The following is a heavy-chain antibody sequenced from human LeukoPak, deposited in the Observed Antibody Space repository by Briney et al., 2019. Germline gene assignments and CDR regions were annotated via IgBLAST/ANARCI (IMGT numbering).Heavy chain of an antibody. V-gene: IGHV1-2*02. CDR3: ARLALRYSSGWYYFDY. CDR2: INPNSGGT. D-gene: IGHD6-19*01. J-gene: IGHJ4*02. CDR1: GYTFSSHD. Sequence: GASVKVSCKASGYTFSSHDIYWVRQAPGQGLEWMGWINPNSGGTNYAQKFQGRVTMTRDTSISAAYMELSRLRSDDTAVYYCARLALRYSSGWYYFDYWGQGTLVTVSS.